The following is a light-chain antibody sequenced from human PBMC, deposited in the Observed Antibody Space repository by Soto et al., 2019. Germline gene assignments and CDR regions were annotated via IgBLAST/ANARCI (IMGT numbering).Light chain of an antibody. CDR1: QSVSSN. CDR3: QQYNNWPQT. V-gene: IGKV3-15*01. J-gene: IGKJ1*01. Sequence: EIVMTQSPATLSVSPGERATLSCRASQSVSSNLAWYQQKPGQAPRLLIYGASTRATGIPARFSGSGYGTEFTLTISRRQSEDFAVYYCQQYNNWPQTFGQGTKVDIK. CDR2: GAS.